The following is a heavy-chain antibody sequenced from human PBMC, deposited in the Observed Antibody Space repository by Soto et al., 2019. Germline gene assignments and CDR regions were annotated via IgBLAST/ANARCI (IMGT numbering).Heavy chain of an antibody. J-gene: IGHJ4*02. CDR2: ISAYNGNT. CDR3: ARDYYYDSSGYPPPFDY. CDR1: GYTFTSYG. Sequence: ASVKVSCKASGYTFTSYGISWVRQAPGQGLEWMGWISAYNGNTNYAQKLQGRVTMTTDTSTSTAYMELRSLRSDDTAVYYCARDYYYDSSGYPPPFDYWGQGTLVTVSS. D-gene: IGHD3-22*01. V-gene: IGHV1-18*01.